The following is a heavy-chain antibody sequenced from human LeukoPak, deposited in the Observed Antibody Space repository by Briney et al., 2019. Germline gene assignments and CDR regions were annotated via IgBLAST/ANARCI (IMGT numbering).Heavy chain of an antibody. CDR2: IYPGDSDT. V-gene: IGHV5-51*01. CDR1: GYSFTSNW. CDR3: ARQYNSGLFDF. D-gene: IGHD1-1*01. Sequence: GESLNISCKGSGYSFTSNWLGWVRQMPGKGLEWMGIIYPGDSDTRYSPSFQGQVTISADKSISTAYLQWSSLKASDTAMYYCARQYNSGLFDFWGQGTLVTVSS. J-gene: IGHJ4*02.